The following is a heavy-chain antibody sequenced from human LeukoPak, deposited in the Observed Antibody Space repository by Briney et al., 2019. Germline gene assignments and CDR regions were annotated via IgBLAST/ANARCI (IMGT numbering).Heavy chain of an antibody. D-gene: IGHD3-22*01. J-gene: IGHJ4*02. Sequence: PGGSLRLSCAASGFTFSSYAMSWVRQAPGKGLEWVSAISGSGGSTYYADSVKGRFTISRDNSKNTLYLQMNSLRAEDTAVDYCAKLAFGGYDSSGPIDYWGQGTLVTVSS. CDR1: GFTFSSYA. CDR2: ISGSGGST. CDR3: AKLAFGGYDSSGPIDY. V-gene: IGHV3-23*01.